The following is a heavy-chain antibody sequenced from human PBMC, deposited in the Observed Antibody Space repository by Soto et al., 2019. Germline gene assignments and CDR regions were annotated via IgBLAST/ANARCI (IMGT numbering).Heavy chain of an antibody. Sequence: QVQLVESGGGVVQPGRSLRLSCAASGFTFSSYGMHWVRQAPGKGLEWVAVISYDGSNKYYADSVKGRFTISRDNSKNTLYLQMNSLRAEDTAVYYCAKDEGIAVAGAPIDYWSQGTLVTVSS. D-gene: IGHD6-19*01. CDR1: GFTFSSYG. J-gene: IGHJ4*02. CDR2: ISYDGSNK. V-gene: IGHV3-30*18. CDR3: AKDEGIAVAGAPIDY.